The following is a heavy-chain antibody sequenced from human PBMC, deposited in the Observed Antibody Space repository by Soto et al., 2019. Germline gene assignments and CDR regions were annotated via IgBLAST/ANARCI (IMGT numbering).Heavy chain of an antibody. V-gene: IGHV4-39*01. CDR1: GGSISSSTFY. CDR2: IYYSGST. CDR3: ARLGRSRSWFDP. D-gene: IGHD6-13*01. Sequence: QLQLQESGPGLVKPSETLSLTCAVSGGSISSSTFYWGWIRQPPGKGLEWIGSIYYSGSTYYNPSLKSRVTISVDTSKNQFSLNLSSVTAADTAVYYCARLGRSRSWFDPWGQGTLVTVSS. J-gene: IGHJ5*02.